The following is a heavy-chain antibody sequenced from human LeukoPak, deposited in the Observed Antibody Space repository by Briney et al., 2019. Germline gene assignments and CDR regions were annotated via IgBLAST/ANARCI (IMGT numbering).Heavy chain of an antibody. V-gene: IGHV5-51*01. CDR1: GYSFTSYW. CDR2: IYPGDSDT. Sequence: RGESLKISCKGSGYSFTSYWIGWVRQMPGKGLEWMGIIYPGDSDTRYSPSFQGQVTTSADKSISTAYLQWSSLKASDTAMYYCARLIVPSIAAAGLGYFDYWGQGTLVTVSS. J-gene: IGHJ4*02. D-gene: IGHD6-13*01. CDR3: ARLIVPSIAAAGLGYFDY.